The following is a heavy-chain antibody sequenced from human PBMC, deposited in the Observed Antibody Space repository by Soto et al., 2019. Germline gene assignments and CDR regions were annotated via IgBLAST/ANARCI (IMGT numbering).Heavy chain of an antibody. J-gene: IGHJ6*02. D-gene: IGHD3-10*01. V-gene: IGHV1-69*02. Sequence: QVQLVQSGAEVKKPGSSVKVSCKASGGTFSSYTISWVRQAPGQGLEWMGRIIPILGIANYAQKFQGRVTITEDKSTSTAYMELSSLRSEDTAVYYCARTYGSGSYHGMDVWGQGTTVTVSS. CDR2: IIPILGIA. CDR1: GGTFSSYT. CDR3: ARTYGSGSYHGMDV.